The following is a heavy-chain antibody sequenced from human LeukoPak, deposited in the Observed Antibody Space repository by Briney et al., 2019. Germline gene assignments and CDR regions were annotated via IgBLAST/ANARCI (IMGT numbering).Heavy chain of an antibody. V-gene: IGHV4-39*07. J-gene: IGHJ4*02. Sequence: PSETLSLTCTVSGGSISSSSDYWGWIRQPPGKGLEWNGRIYHSGRTYYNPSLKSRVTISVGTSKNQFSLKLSSVTAADTAVYYWAREELCSSTSCYSKVDYWGQGTLVTVSS. CDR1: GGSISSSSDY. D-gene: IGHD2-2*01. CDR2: IYHSGRT. CDR3: AREELCSSTSCYSKVDY.